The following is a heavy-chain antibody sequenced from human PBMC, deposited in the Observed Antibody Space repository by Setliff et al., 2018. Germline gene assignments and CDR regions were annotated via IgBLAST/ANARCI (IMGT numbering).Heavy chain of an antibody. J-gene: IGHJ4*02. V-gene: IGHV1-3*01. CDR1: GYTFTSYA. D-gene: IGHD1-26*01. CDR2: INAGNNNT. CDR3: ARGDSGSPPDY. Sequence: ASVKVSCKASGYTFTSYAMHWLRQAPGQSLEWMGWINAGNNNTQYSQKFQGRVTITRDTSASTAYMELSSLRSEDTAVYYCARGDSGSPPDYWGQGTLVTVSS.